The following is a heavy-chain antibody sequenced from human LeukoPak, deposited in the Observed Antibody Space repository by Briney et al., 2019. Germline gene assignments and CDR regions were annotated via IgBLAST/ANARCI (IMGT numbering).Heavy chain of an antibody. CDR1: GFTFSSYA. CDR3: ARGDYGDAAGVDY. D-gene: IGHD4-17*01. CDR2: ISYDGSNK. J-gene: IGHJ4*02. Sequence: PGRSLRLSCAASGFTFSSYAMHWVRQAPGKGLEWVAVISYDGSNKYYADSVKGRFAISRDNPKNTLYLQMNSLRAEDTAVYYCARGDYGDAAGVDYWGQGTLVTVSS. V-gene: IGHV3-30*09.